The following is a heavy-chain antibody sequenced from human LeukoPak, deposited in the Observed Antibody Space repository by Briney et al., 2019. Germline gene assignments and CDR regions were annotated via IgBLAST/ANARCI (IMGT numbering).Heavy chain of an antibody. V-gene: IGHV3-66*01. Sequence: GGSLRLSCAASGFTVSNNHIIWVRQAPGKGLEWVSVIFSGGSTSFADSVKGRFTISRDSSKNTLYLQMNSLRAEDTAVYYCATEPRRLGDLLTIWGQGTMVTVSS. CDR1: GFTVSNNH. CDR3: ATEPRRLGDLLTI. D-gene: IGHD3-16*01. CDR2: IFSGGST. J-gene: IGHJ3*02.